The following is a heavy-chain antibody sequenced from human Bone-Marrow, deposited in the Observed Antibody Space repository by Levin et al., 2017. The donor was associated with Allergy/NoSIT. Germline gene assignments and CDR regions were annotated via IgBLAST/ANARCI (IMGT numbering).Heavy chain of an antibody. Sequence: GESLKISCTASGFTFNNYGMSWVRQAPGKGLEWVAFMSGSSESTFYADSVKGRFTISRDTSKNILYLQMDSLRAEDTALYYCAKDRGFSYGFDSWGQGTLVTVSS. CDR1: GFTFNNYG. CDR2: MSGSSEST. V-gene: IGHV3-23*01. J-gene: IGHJ4*02. CDR3: AKDRGFSYGFDS. D-gene: IGHD3-10*01.